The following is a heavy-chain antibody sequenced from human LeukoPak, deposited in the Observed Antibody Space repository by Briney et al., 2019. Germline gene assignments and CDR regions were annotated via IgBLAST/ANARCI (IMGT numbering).Heavy chain of an antibody. Sequence: PGGFLRLSCAASGFTFSSYAMSWVRQAPGKGLEWVSAISGSGGSTYYADSVKGRFTISRDNSKNTLYLQMNSLRAEDTAVYYCANSLDYGGKKYFDYWGQGTLVTVSS. D-gene: IGHD4-23*01. J-gene: IGHJ4*02. V-gene: IGHV3-23*01. CDR2: ISGSGGST. CDR1: GFTFSSYA. CDR3: ANSLDYGGKKYFDY.